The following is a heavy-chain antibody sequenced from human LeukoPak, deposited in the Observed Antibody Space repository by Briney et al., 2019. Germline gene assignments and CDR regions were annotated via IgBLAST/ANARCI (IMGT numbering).Heavy chain of an antibody. CDR3: ANRCGDSSTSCY. Sequence: LSGGSLRFSCAASGFTFSGYGMHWVRQAPGKGLEWVSTISDRDGSTYYVGAVKGRFTISRDNSKNTLYLQMNSLRAEDTAVYYCANRCGDSSTSCYWGQGTLVTISS. CDR2: ISDRDGST. CDR1: GFTFSGYG. J-gene: IGHJ4*02. V-gene: IGHV3-23*01. D-gene: IGHD2-2*01.